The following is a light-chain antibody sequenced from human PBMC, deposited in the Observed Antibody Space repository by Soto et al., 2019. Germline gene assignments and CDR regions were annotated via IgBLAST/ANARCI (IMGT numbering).Light chain of an antibody. V-gene: IGKV1-5*03. J-gene: IGKJ1*01. CDR1: QSISTW. Sequence: TQSASTLSASVGDRVTITCRASQSISTWLAWYRQEPGKAPKLLIYNASTFKSGVPSRFSGSGSGTEFTLTISSLQPDDFATYYCQQFNTSPWTFGQGTKVDIK. CDR3: QQFNTSPWT. CDR2: NAS.